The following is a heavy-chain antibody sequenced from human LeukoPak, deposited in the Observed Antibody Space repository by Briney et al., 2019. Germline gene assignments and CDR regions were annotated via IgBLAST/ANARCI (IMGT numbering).Heavy chain of an antibody. CDR1: GFIFSDYY. Sequence: GGSLGLSCAASGFIFSDYYMSWIRQAPGKGLEWVSYISSSSTYTAYADSVQGRFTISRDDAKNSLYLQITSLRAEDTAVYFCARAANTATGTPTLAIDYWGQGTLVTVSS. J-gene: IGHJ4*02. CDR3: ARAANTATGTPTLAIDY. CDR2: ISSSSTYT. V-gene: IGHV3-11*05. D-gene: IGHD6-13*01.